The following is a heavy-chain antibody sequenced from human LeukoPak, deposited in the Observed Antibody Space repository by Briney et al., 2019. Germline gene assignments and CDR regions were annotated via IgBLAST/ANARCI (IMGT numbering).Heavy chain of an antibody. CDR3: AKDRRYYDSSGYYSYYFDY. D-gene: IGHD3-22*01. V-gene: IGHV3-23*01. J-gene: IGHJ4*02. CDR1: GFTFRSYA. CDR2: ISGSGGST. Sequence: GGSLRLSCAASGFTFRSYAMSWVRQAPGKGLEWVSAISGSGGSTYYADSVKGRFTISRDNSKNTLYLQMNSLRAEDTAVYYCAKDRRYYDSSGYYSYYFDYWGQGTLVTVSS.